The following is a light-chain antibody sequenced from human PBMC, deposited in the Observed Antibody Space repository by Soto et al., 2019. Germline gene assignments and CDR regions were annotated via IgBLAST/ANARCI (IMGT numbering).Light chain of an antibody. CDR1: SGSIADHY. CDR3: QSYDTSNPHVI. J-gene: IGLJ2*01. Sequence: NFMLTQPHSVSESPGKTVTISCTRSSGSIADHYVQWYQQRPGSAPTTILFEDNQRPSGVPDRFSGSIDSSSNSASLTISGLKTEDEADYYCQSYDTSNPHVIFGGGTKVTVL. CDR2: EDN. V-gene: IGLV6-57*04.